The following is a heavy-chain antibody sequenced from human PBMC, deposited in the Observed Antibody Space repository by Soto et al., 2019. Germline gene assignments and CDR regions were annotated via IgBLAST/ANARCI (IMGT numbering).Heavy chain of an antibody. CDR2: IYYSGST. Sequence: SETLSLTCTVSGGSISSYYWSWIRQPPGKGLEWIGYIYYSGSTNYNPSLKSRVTISVDTSKNQFSLKLSSVTAADTAVYYCARGVAGYDILTGYYPYGMDVWGQGTTVTVSS. V-gene: IGHV4-59*01. D-gene: IGHD3-9*01. J-gene: IGHJ6*02. CDR1: GGSISSYY. CDR3: ARGVAGYDILTGYYPYGMDV.